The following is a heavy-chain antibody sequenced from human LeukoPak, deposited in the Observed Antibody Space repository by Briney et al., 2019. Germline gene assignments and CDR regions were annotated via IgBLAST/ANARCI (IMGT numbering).Heavy chain of an antibody. CDR3: ARRDDYYYMDV. V-gene: IGHV5-51*01. Sequence: GESLKIFCKGGGYSFSHYWIDWVRQMPGKGLEWMGVIYYDDSETQYSPSFQGQVTISVDKSISTAYLQWSSLKASDTAMYYCARRDDYYYMDVWGKGTTVTISS. CDR2: IYYDDSET. CDR1: GYSFSHYW. J-gene: IGHJ6*03.